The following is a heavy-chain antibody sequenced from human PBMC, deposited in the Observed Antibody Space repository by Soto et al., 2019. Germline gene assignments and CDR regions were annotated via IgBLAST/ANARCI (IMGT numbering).Heavy chain of an antibody. CDR3: ARYLTSGDD. CDR1: GYIFTNYY. J-gene: IGHJ4*02. Sequence: QVQLVQSGAEVKNPGASVKLSCKASGYIFTNYYIHWVRQAPGQGLEWMAIINPSGGSTNYAQKFQGRVTLARDTFTNTVYMELSSLRSEDTAIYYCARYLTSGDDWGQGTLVTVSS. CDR2: INPSGGST. D-gene: IGHD2-21*01. V-gene: IGHV1-46*01.